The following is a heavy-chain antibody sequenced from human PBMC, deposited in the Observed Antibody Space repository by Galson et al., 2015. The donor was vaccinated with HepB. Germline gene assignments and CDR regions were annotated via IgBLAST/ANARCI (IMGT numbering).Heavy chain of an antibody. D-gene: IGHD4-23*01. CDR2: ISSNGGST. CDR3: VKPLYGGNSPFDY. J-gene: IGHJ4*02. CDR1: GFTFSSYD. V-gene: IGHV3-64D*06. Sequence: SLRLSCAASGFTFSSYDMSWARQAPGKGLEYVSAISSNGGSTYYADSVKGRFTISRDNSKNTLYLQMSSLRAEDTAVYYCVKPLYGGNSPFDYWGQGTLVTVSS.